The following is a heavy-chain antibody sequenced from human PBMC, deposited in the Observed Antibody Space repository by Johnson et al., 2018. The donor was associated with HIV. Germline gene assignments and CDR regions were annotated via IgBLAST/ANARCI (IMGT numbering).Heavy chain of an antibody. CDR1: GFTLSSHG. D-gene: IGHD2-21*02. CDR3: ARGGGAYGGGDCLRTFDI. Sequence: QVPLVEPGGAGVQPGRSLRLSCAASGFTLSSHGMHWVRQAPGKGLAWVAVLWYAGSTKYYADSVNGRFIIPRANSKSTRYLQRNSLRAEDTGIYYCARGGGAYGGGDCLRTFDIWGQGTMVTVSP. J-gene: IGHJ3*02. CDR2: LWYAGSTK. V-gene: IGHV3-33*01.